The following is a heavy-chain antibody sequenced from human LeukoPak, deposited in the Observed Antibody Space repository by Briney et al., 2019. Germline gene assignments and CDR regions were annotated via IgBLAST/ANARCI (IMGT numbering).Heavy chain of an antibody. V-gene: IGHV3-23*01. D-gene: IGHD5-18*01. J-gene: IGHJ4*02. Sequence: PGGSLRLSCAAAGFTFSSYAMSWVRQAPGKGLEWVSAITGSGDNTYYADSVKGRFTISRDISKNTLYLQMNSLRAEDTAVYYCAKEQRYTYGYFFDYWGQGTLVTVSS. CDR3: AKEQRYTYGYFFDY. CDR1: GFTFSSYA. CDR2: ITGSGDNT.